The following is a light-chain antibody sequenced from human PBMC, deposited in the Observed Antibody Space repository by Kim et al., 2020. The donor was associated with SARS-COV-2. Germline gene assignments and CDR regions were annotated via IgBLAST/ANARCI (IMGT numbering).Light chain of an antibody. J-gene: IGLJ3*02. CDR1: TGAVTSGHY. CDR2: DTS. Sequence: QAVVTQEPSLTVSPGGTVTLTCGSSTGAVTSGHYPYWFQQKPGQAPRTLIYDTSNKHSWTPARFSGSLLGGKAALTLSGAQPEDEAEYYCLLSYNNWVFGGGTQLTVL. V-gene: IGLV7-46*01. CDR3: LLSYNNWV.